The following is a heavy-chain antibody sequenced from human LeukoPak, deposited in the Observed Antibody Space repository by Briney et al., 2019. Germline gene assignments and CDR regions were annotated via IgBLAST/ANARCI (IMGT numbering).Heavy chain of an antibody. Sequence: PGGTLRLSCAASGFTFSNYGMSWVRQAPGKGLEWVSSISGSGDSTYYADSVKGRFTISRDNSKNTLYLQMNSLRAEDTAVYYCAKGLRGSGYYEIDYWGQGTLVTVSS. CDR3: AKGLRGSGYYEIDY. V-gene: IGHV3-23*01. D-gene: IGHD3-22*01. J-gene: IGHJ4*02. CDR2: ISGSGDST. CDR1: GFTFSNYG.